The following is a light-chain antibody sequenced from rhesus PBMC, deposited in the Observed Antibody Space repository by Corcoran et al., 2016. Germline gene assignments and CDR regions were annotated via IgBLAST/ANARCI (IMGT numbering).Light chain of an antibody. CDR3: QHSYGTPLT. J-gene: IGKJ4*01. V-gene: IGKV1-74*01. Sequence: DIQMTQSPSSLSASVGDRVTITCRASENVNNYLHWYKQKTRKTPKLRIYKASTLQSGGPSRFSGSGSGTEFTLTISSLQPEDFATYYCQHSYGTPLTFGGGTKVELK. CDR1: ENVNNY. CDR2: KAS.